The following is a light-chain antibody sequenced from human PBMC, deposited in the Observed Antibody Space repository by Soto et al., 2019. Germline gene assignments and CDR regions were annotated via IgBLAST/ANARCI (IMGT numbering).Light chain of an antibody. CDR1: SSNIGNNY. V-gene: IGLV1-51*01. Sequence: QSVLTQSPSVSAAPGQKVTIPCSGSSSNIGNNYVSWYQQLPGTAPKLLIYDNNKRPSGIPDRFSGSKSGTSGTLDITGLQTGDEADYYCATWDASLPGEVFGGGTKVTVL. CDR3: ATWDASLPGEV. J-gene: IGLJ2*01. CDR2: DNN.